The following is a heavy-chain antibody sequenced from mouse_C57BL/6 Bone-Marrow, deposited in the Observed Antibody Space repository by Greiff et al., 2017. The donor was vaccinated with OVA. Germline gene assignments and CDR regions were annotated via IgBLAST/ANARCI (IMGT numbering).Heavy chain of an antibody. D-gene: IGHD3-2*02. CDR3: AREGAAQVYYAMDY. CDR1: GYTFTSYW. V-gene: IGHV1-69*01. J-gene: IGHJ4*01. Sequence: VQLQQPGAELVMPGASVKLSCKASGYTFTSYWMHWVKQRPGQGLAWIGEIDPSDSYTNYNQKFKGKSTLTVDKSSSTAYMQLSSLTSEDSAVYYCAREGAAQVYYAMDYWGQGTSVTVSS. CDR2: IDPSDSYT.